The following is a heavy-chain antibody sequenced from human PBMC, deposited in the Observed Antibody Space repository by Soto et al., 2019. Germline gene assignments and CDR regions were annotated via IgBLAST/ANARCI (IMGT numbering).Heavy chain of an antibody. Sequence: QVQLVESGGGVVQPGRSLRLSCAASGFTFSSYAMHWVRQAPGKGLEWVAGISYDGSNKYYADSVKGRFTISRDNSKNTISLQINRLRAEVTAVYYCAGEAYVWGSYRYGRFDPWGQGTLVTVSS. D-gene: IGHD3-16*02. J-gene: IGHJ5*02. CDR3: AGEAYVWGSYRYGRFDP. V-gene: IGHV3-30-3*01. CDR1: GFTFSSYA. CDR2: ISYDGSNK.